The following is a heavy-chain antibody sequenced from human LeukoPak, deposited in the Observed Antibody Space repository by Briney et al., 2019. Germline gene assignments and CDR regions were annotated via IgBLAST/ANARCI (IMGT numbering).Heavy chain of an antibody. D-gene: IGHD6-19*01. CDR2: IYSGGST. J-gene: IGHJ4*02. Sequence: PGGSLRLSCAASGFTVSSNYMSWVRQAPGKGLEWVSVIYSGGSTYYADSVKGRFTISRDNSKNTLYLQMNSLRAEDTAVYYCSIREQWLDVDYWGQGTLVTVSS. CDR1: GFTVSSNY. V-gene: IGHV3-53*01. CDR3: SIREQWLDVDY.